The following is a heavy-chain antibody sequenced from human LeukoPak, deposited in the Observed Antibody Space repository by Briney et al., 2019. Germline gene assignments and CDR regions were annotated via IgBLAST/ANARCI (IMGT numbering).Heavy chain of an antibody. CDR1: GFTFSIYE. CDR2: ISGSSCPI. CDR3: ARIISYCSGGSCDDY. J-gene: IGHJ4*02. D-gene: IGHD2-15*01. V-gene: IGHV3-48*03. Sequence: GGSLRLSCAASGFTFSIYEMNWVRQAPGKGLGWVSYISGSSCPIYYADSVKGRFTISRDNAKNSLYLQMDSLRAEDTAVYYCARIISYCSGGSCDDYWGQGTLVTVSS.